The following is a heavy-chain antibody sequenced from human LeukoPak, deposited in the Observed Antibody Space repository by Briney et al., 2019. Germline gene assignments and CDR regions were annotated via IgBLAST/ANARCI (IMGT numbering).Heavy chain of an antibody. Sequence: ASVKVSCKASGYTFTGYYMHWVRQAPGQGLEWMGWINPKSGGTNYAQKFQGRVTMTRDTSISTAYMELSRLRSDDTAVYYCAREKDDYGDYTPPYYYMDVWGKGTTVTVSS. D-gene: IGHD4-17*01. J-gene: IGHJ6*03. V-gene: IGHV1-2*02. CDR1: GYTFTGYY. CDR3: AREKDDYGDYTPPYYYMDV. CDR2: INPKSGGT.